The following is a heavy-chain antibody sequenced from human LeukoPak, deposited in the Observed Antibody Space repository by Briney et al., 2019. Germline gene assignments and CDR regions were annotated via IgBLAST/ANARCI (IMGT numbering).Heavy chain of an antibody. J-gene: IGHJ4*02. CDR1: GFTFSDFW. CDR2: TNEAGGDK. D-gene: IGHD2-15*01. V-gene: IGHV3-7*03. Sequence: PGGSLRLSCAASGFTFSDFWMSWVPQAPGKGLECVASTNEAGGDKYYVDSVKGRFTISRDNAKNSLYLQMNSLRAEDTAVYYCARERYCSGGSCYGDKAFDYWGQGTLVTVSS. CDR3: ARERYCSGGSCYGDKAFDY.